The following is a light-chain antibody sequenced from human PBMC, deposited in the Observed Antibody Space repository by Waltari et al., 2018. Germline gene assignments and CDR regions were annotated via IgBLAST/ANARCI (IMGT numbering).Light chain of an antibody. J-gene: IGKJ1*01. CDR3: QQRTNWPPWT. CDR2: DAS. V-gene: IGKV3-11*01. Sequence: RASQGISRNLAWYQQGPGQAPRLLIYDASHRATGIPARFSGSGSGTDFTLAISSLEPEDFAIYYCQQRTNWPPWTFGQGTKVEIK. CDR1: QGISRN.